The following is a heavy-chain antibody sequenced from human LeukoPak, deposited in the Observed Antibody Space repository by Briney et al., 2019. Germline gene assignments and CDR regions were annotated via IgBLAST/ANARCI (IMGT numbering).Heavy chain of an antibody. CDR2: ISGGGGST. D-gene: IGHD5-12*01. CDR1: GFTFSTYA. J-gene: IGHJ6*03. Sequence: GGSLRLSCAASGFTFSTYAMSWVRQAPGKGLQWVSVISGGGGSTYYADSVKGRFTISRDNPENTLYLQMNSLRAEDTAVYYCAKVRGYDSHYYYYMDVWGRGTTVTVSS. CDR3: AKVRGYDSHYYYYMDV. V-gene: IGHV3-23*01.